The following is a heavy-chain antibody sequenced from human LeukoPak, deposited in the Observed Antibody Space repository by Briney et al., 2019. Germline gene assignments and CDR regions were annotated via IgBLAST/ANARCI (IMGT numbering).Heavy chain of an antibody. J-gene: IGHJ4*02. D-gene: IGHD6-13*01. CDR2: ISSDGSST. CDR1: GFTFNNYW. Sequence: AGGSLRLSSMASGFTFNNYWMHWVRQAPGKGLVWVSRISSDGSSTSYVDSVKGRFTISRDNVKNTLYLQMNSLRAEDTAVYYCARDLAAAHRYWGQGTLVTVSS. CDR3: ARDLAAAHRY. V-gene: IGHV3-74*01.